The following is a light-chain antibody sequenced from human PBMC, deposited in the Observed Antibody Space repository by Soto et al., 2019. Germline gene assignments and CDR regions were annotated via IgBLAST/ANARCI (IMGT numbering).Light chain of an antibody. V-gene: IGLV2-14*03. J-gene: IGLJ1*01. CDR3: QSYDSSLSGCV. Sequence: QSALTQPASVSGSPGQSITISCTGTSSDVGGYNFVSWYQQRPGKAPKLLIYGNTNRPSGVPDRFSGSKSGTSASLAITGLQAEDEADYYCQSYDSSLSGCVFGTGTKLTVL. CDR2: GNT. CDR1: SSDVGGYNF.